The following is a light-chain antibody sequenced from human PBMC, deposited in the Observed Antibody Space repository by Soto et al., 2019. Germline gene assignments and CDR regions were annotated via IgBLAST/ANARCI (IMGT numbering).Light chain of an antibody. J-gene: IGKJ1*01. CDR2: GAS. CDR1: QSISSSY. Sequence: EIVLTQSPGTLSLSPGERATLSCRASQSISSSYLACYQQKPGQAPRLLIYGASSRAPGIPDRFSGSGSGTDFTLTINRLEPEDFAVYYCQQYDSSPRTFGQGTKVDI. CDR3: QQYDSSPRT. V-gene: IGKV3-20*01.